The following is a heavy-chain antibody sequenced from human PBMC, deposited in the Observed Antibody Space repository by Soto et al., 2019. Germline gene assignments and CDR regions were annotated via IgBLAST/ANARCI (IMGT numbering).Heavy chain of an antibody. D-gene: IGHD3-10*01. J-gene: IGHJ5*02. CDR3: VRDGSKTLRDWFDP. CDR2: VYATGTT. Sequence: ASETLSLTCSVSGGSISKFYWSWIRKTAGKGLEWMGRVYATGTTDYNPSLRSRVAMSVDISRKTFSLRLTSVTAADTGMYYCVRDGSKTLRDWFDPWRQGKLVTVSS. V-gene: IGHV4-4*07. CDR1: GGSISKFY.